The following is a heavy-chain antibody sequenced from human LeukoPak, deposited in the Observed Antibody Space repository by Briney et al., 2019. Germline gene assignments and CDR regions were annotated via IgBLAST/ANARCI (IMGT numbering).Heavy chain of an antibody. CDR2: ISSSSSTI. J-gene: IGHJ4*02. CDR1: GFTVSSNS. Sequence: GGSLRLSCTVSGFTVSSNSMNWVRQAPGKGLEWVSYISSSSSTIYYADSVKGRFTIPRDNAKNSLYLQMNSLRAEDTAVYYCARSLIAVAGTLNNWGQGTLVTVSS. CDR3: ARSLIAVAGTLNN. V-gene: IGHV3-48*01. D-gene: IGHD6-19*01.